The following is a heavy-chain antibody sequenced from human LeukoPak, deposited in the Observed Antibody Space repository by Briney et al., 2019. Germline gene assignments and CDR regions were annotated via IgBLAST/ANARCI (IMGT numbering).Heavy chain of an antibody. V-gene: IGHV3-23*01. CDR2: ISGSGDIT. J-gene: IGHJ3*02. CDR3: AKDARWLAPGTFDI. CDR1: GFTFSSYA. Sequence: GGSLRLSFVASGFTFSSYAMNWVRQAAGKGLNWVSGISGSGDITFYADSVKGRFTISRNNSKKTLYLQMNSLRADNTAVYYCAKDARWLAPGTFDIWGQGTMVTVS. D-gene: IGHD6-19*01.